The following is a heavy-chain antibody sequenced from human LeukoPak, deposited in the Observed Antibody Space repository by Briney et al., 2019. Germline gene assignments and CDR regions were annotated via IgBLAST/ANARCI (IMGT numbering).Heavy chain of an antibody. J-gene: IGHJ3*02. CDR1: GYTFTSYD. CDR2: VNPNSGGT. V-gene: IGHV1-2*02. CDR3: ARGWEYYYDGSGYSDAFDI. Sequence: GASVKVSCKASGYTFTSYDINWVRQATGQGLEWMGWVNPNSGGTNYAQKFQGRVTMTRDTSISTAYMELSRLRSDDTAVYYCARGWEYYYDGSGYSDAFDIWGQGTMVTVSS. D-gene: IGHD3-22*01.